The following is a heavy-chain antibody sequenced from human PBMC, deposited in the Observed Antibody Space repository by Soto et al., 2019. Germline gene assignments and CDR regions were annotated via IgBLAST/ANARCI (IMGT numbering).Heavy chain of an antibody. CDR2: ISGSGGSK. Sequence: EVQLLESGGGLVQPGGSLRLSCADSGFTFSSYAMSWVRQAPGKGLEWVSAISGSGGSKDYADSVKGRFTISRDNSKNTLYLKMSSLRAEDTAVYYCAKVNSGWYSYFDYWGQGTLVPVSS. V-gene: IGHV3-23*01. CDR3: AKVNSGWYSYFDY. J-gene: IGHJ4*02. CDR1: GFTFSSYA. D-gene: IGHD6-19*01.